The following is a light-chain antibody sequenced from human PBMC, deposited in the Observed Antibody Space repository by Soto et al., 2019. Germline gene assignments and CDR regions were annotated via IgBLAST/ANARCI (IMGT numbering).Light chain of an antibody. J-gene: IGKJ3*01. CDR2: AAS. Sequence: DIQMTQSPSSLSASVGDRVTITFRASQSISSYLNWYQQKPGKAPKRLIYAASSLQSGVPSRFSGSGSGTDFTLTISSLQPEDFATYYCQQSYSTLFTFGPGTKVDIK. CDR3: QQSYSTLFT. V-gene: IGKV1-39*01. CDR1: QSISSY.